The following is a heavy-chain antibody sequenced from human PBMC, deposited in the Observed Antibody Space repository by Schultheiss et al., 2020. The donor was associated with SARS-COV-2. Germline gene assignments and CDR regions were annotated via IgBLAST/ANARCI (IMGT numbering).Heavy chain of an antibody. CDR2: ISSSGSTI. D-gene: IGHD4-17*01. Sequence: GGSLRLSCAASGFTFSSYAMNWVRQAPGKGLEWVSYISSSGSTIYYADSVKGRFTISRDNAKNSLYLQMNSLRAEDTAVYYCATYGDYAHYWGQGTLVTVSS. CDR3: ATYGDYAHY. V-gene: IGHV3-48*03. CDR1: GFTFSSYA. J-gene: IGHJ4*02.